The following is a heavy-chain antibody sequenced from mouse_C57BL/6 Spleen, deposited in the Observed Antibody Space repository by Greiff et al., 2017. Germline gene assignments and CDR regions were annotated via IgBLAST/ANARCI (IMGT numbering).Heavy chain of an antibody. V-gene: IGHV2-2*01. CDR1: GFSLTSYG. Sequence: QVQLQQSGPGLVQPSQSLSITCTVSGFSLTSYGVHWVRQSPGKGLEWLGVIWSGGSTDYNAAFISRLSISKDNSKSQVFFKMNSLQADDTAIYYCARNPHITTVVEWGFAYWGQGTLVTVSA. D-gene: IGHD1-1*01. CDR2: IWSGGST. J-gene: IGHJ3*01. CDR3: ARNPHITTVVEWGFAY.